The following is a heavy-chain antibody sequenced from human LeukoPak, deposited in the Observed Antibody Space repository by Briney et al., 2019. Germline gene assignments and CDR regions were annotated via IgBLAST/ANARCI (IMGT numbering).Heavy chain of an antibody. J-gene: IGHJ4*02. CDR1: GFTFSSYG. Sequence: GGSLRLSCAASGFTFSSYGMHWVRQAPGKGRGLVAVISYDGSNKYYADSVKGGFTISRDNSKNTLYLQMNSLRSEDTAVYYCGKDLYFYDSSGYSPHYWGQGTLVTVSS. CDR2: ISYDGSNK. D-gene: IGHD3-22*01. CDR3: GKDLYFYDSSGYSPHY. V-gene: IGHV3-30*18.